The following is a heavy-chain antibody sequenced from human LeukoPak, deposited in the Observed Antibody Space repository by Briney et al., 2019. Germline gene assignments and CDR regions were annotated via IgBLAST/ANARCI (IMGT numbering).Heavy chain of an antibody. D-gene: IGHD6-13*01. V-gene: IGHV4-39*01. J-gene: IGHJ4*02. CDR1: GDSISTSKSY. Sequence: SETLSLTCTVSGDSISTSKSYWGWIRQPPLKGLEWIGSIYYTGNTYYNASLKSRVTISVDTSKNQFSLSLTSVTAADTAVYYCASRENLPSLGAAAALDYWGQGTLVTVSS. CDR3: ASRENLPSLGAAAALDY. CDR2: IYYTGNT.